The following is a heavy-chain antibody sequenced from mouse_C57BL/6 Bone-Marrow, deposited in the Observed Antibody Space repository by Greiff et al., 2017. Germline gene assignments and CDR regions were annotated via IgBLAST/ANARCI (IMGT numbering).Heavy chain of an antibody. CDR1: GFTFSNYW. CDR3: TDEGEAY. Sequence: EVKVVESGGGLVQPGGSMKLSCVASGFTFSNYWMNWVRQSPEKGLEWVAQIRLKSDNYATHYAESVKGRFTISRDNSKSSVYLQMNNLRAEDTGIYYCTDEGEAYWGQGTLVTVSA. V-gene: IGHV6-3*01. CDR2: IRLKSDNYAT. J-gene: IGHJ3*01.